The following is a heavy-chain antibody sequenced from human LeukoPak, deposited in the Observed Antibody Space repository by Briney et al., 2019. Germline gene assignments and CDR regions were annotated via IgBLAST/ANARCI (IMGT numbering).Heavy chain of an antibody. D-gene: IGHD6-13*01. J-gene: IGHJ6*03. CDR3: ARSGYSSGWYPYYYYYYMDV. CDR1: GGSISSSNW. CDR2: IYHSGST. V-gene: IGHV4-4*02. Sequence: SETLSLTCAVSGGSISSSNWWSWVRQPPGKGLEWIGEIYHSGSTNYNPSLKSRVTISVDKSKNQFSLKLSSVTAADTAVYYCARSGYSSGWYPYYYYYYMDVWGKGTTVTISS.